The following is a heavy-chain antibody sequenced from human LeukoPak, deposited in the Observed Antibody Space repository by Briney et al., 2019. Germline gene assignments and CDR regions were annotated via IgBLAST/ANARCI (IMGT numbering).Heavy chain of an antibody. D-gene: IGHD2-21*02. CDR1: GFTSSTFSNYG. J-gene: IGHJ2*01. CDR3: AKAVTDYWYLDL. CDR2: ISDSGRST. V-gene: IGHV3-23*01. Sequence: GGSLRLSCAASGFTSSTFSNYGMSWVRQAPGRGLEWVPGISDSGRSTQHAGSVRGRFTISRDNSKNTLYLQMNSLRVEDTAVYYCAKAVTDYWYLDLWGRGTLVTVSS.